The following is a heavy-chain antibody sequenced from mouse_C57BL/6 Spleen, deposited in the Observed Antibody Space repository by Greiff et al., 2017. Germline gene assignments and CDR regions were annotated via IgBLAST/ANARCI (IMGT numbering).Heavy chain of an antibody. Sequence: VKLMESGPELVKPGASVKISCKASGYAFSSSWMNWVKQRPGKGLEWIGRIYPGDGDTNYNGKFKGKATLTADKSSSTAYMQLSSLTSEDSAVYFCASYGSSYFDYWGQGTTLTVSS. CDR2: IYPGDGDT. V-gene: IGHV1-82*01. CDR3: ASYGSSYFDY. CDR1: GYAFSSSW. D-gene: IGHD1-1*01. J-gene: IGHJ2*01.